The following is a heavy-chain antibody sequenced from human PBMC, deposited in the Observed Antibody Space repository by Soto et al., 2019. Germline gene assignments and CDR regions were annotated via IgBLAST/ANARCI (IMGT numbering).Heavy chain of an antibody. CDR1: GGSISSGGYY. D-gene: IGHD6-6*01. CDR2: IYYSGST. V-gene: IGHV4-31*03. J-gene: IGHJ5*02. CDR3: ARTHRAARTYNWFDP. Sequence: QVQLQESGPGLVKPSQTLSLTCTVSGGSISSGGYYWSWIRQRPGKGLEWIGYIYYSGSTYYNPSLKSRVTISVDTSKNQFSLKLSSVTAADTAVYYCARTHRAARTYNWFDPWGQGTLVTVSS.